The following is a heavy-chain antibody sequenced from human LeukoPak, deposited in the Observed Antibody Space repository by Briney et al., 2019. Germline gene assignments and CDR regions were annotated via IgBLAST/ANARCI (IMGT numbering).Heavy chain of an antibody. CDR1: GFTFSSYS. D-gene: IGHD1-26*01. J-gene: IGHJ3*02. Sequence: PGGSLRLSCAASGFTFSSYSMNWVRQAPGKGLEWVSSISSSIRYIYYADSVKGRFTISRDNAKNSLYLQMKSLRAEDTAVYYCARAPSAEDTFDIWGQGTMVTVSS. CDR2: ISSSIRYI. V-gene: IGHV3-21*01. CDR3: ARAPSAEDTFDI.